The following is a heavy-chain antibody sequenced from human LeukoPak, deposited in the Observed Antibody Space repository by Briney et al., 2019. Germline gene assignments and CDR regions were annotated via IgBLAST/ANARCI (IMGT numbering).Heavy chain of an antibody. CDR3: AREGSATARPFVSNDY. CDR2: IYTSGST. V-gene: IGHV4-61*02. CDR1: GGSISSGSYY. Sequence: SETLSLTCTVSGGSISSGSYYWSWIRQPAGKGLEWIGRIYTSGSTNYNPSFKSRVTMSVDTSKNQFSLKVRSVTAADTAVYYCAREGSATARPFVSNDYWGQGTLVTVSS. J-gene: IGHJ4*02. D-gene: IGHD6-6*01.